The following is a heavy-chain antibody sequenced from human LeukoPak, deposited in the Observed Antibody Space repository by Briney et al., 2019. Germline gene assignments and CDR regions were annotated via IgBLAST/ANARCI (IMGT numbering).Heavy chain of an antibody. V-gene: IGHV4-34*01. CDR1: GGSFSGYY. Sequence: PSETLSLTCAVYGGSFSGYYWSWLRQPPGKGLEWIGEINHSGSTNYNPSLKSRVTMSVDTSKNQFSLKLSSVTAADTAVYYCARDLKYYYDSSGYYTYYMDVWGKGTTVTVSS. CDR3: ARDLKYYYDSSGYYTYYMDV. J-gene: IGHJ6*03. D-gene: IGHD3-22*01. CDR2: INHSGST.